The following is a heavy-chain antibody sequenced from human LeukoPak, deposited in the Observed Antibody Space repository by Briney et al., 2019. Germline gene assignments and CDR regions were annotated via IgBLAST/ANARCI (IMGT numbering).Heavy chain of an antibody. J-gene: IGHJ4*02. D-gene: IGHD3-3*01. CDR1: GFTFSSYA. CDR3: ARDRPRYYDFWSGYYG. Sequence: GGSLRLSCAASGFTFSSYAMHWVRQAPGKGLEWVAVISYDGSNKYYADSVKGRFTISRDNSKNTLYLQMNSLRAEDTAVYYCARDRPRYYDFWSGYYGWGQGTLVTVSS. V-gene: IGHV3-30-3*01. CDR2: ISYDGSNK.